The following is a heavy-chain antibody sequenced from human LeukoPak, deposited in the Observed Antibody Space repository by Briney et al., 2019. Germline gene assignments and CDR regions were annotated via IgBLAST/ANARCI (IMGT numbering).Heavy chain of an antibody. CDR2: IIPIFGTA. J-gene: IGHJ4*02. Sequence: RASVKVSCKASGGTFSSYAISWVRQAPGQGLEWMGGIIPIFGTANYAQKFQGRVTITADESTSTAYMELSSLRSEDTAVYYCVRGGGSEVCDYWGQGTLVTVSS. D-gene: IGHD5-12*01. V-gene: IGHV1-69*13. CDR1: GGTFSSYA. CDR3: VRGGGSEVCDY.